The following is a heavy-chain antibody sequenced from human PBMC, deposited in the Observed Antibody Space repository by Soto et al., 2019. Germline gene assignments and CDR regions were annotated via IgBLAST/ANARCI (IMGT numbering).Heavy chain of an antibody. V-gene: IGHV1-8*01. CDR1: GYTFTSND. CDR3: ARVGDIVVVPAAPRQGYYYYMDV. CDR2: MNPKSGNT. J-gene: IGHJ6*03. Sequence: GASVKVSCKASGYTFTSNDINWVRQATGQGLEWMGWMNPKSGNTSNAQKFQGRVTMTRNTSISTAYMELSSLRSDDTAVYYCARVGDIVVVPAAPRQGYYYYMDVWGKGTTVTVSS. D-gene: IGHD2-2*01.